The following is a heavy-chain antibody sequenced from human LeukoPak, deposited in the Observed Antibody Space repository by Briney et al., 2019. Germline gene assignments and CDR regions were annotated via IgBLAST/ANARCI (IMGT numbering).Heavy chain of an antibody. CDR2: ISYSGTT. V-gene: IGHV4-39*01. J-gene: IGHJ4*02. CDR3: ARGRYCSGGSCLPGDY. D-gene: IGHD2-15*01. CDR1: GGSISSSSSDYY. Sequence: SETLSLTCTVSGGSISSSSSDYYWGWVRQPPAKGLEWIGSISYSGTTYYNPSLKSRVTISADTSNNQFSLKLSSVTAADTVVYYCARGRYCSGGSCLPGDYWGQGTLVTVSS.